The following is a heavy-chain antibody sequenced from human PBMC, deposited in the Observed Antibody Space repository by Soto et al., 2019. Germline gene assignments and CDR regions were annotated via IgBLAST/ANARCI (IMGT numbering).Heavy chain of an antibody. J-gene: IGHJ4*02. CDR2: ISASVGST. D-gene: IGHD3-10*01. CDR1: GFTFSNYA. CDR3: AKGGQSYDY. V-gene: IGHV3-23*01. Sequence: QSGGSLRLSCAASGFTFSNYAMSWVSQAQGKGLEWVSAISASVGSTYYTDSVKGRFTISRDNSKNTLYLQMNSLRAEDTAVYYCAKGGQSYDYWGQGTLVTVSS.